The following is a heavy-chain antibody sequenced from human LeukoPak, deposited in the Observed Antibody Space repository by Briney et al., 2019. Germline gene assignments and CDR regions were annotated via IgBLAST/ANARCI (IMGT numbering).Heavy chain of an antibody. CDR3: ARVPEDSSGWYGVDY. Sequence: GASVKVSCKASGYTFTGYYMHWVRQAPGQGLEWMGWIDPNSGGTNYAQKFQGRVTMTRDTSISTAYMELSSLRSEDTAVYYCARVPEDSSGWYGVDYWGQGTLVTVSS. CDR2: IDPNSGGT. D-gene: IGHD6-19*01. J-gene: IGHJ4*02. V-gene: IGHV1-2*02. CDR1: GYTFTGYY.